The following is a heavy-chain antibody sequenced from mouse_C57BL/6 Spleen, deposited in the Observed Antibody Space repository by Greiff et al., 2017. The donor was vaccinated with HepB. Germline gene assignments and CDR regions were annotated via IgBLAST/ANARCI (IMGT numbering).Heavy chain of an antibody. CDR1: GYTFTDYY. V-gene: IGHV1-26*01. Sequence: EVQLQQSGPELVKPGASVKISCKASGYTFTDYYMNWVKQSRGKSLEWIGEINPNNGGTSYNQKFKGKATLTVDKSSSTAYMELRSLTSEDSAVYYCARRRRGYGDLYAMDYWGQGTSVTVSS. J-gene: IGHJ4*01. CDR2: INPNNGGT. D-gene: IGHD2-13*01. CDR3: ARRRRGYGDLYAMDY.